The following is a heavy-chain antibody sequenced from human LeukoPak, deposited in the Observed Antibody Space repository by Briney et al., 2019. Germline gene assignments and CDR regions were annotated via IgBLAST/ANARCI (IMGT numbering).Heavy chain of an antibody. J-gene: IGHJ6*02. D-gene: IGHD4-11*01. Sequence: SETLSLTCAVYGGSFSGYYWSWIRQPPGKGLEWIGEINHSGSTNYNPSLKSRVTISVDTSKNQFSLKLSSVTAADTAVYYCARDKYSNYAPGNGMDVWGQGTTVTVSS. V-gene: IGHV4-34*01. CDR2: INHSGST. CDR3: ARDKYSNYAPGNGMDV. CDR1: GGSFSGYY.